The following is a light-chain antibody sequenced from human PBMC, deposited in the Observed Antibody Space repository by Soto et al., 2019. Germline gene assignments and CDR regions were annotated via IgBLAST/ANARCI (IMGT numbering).Light chain of an antibody. CDR2: GAS. CDR1: QSVSSSY. Sequence: EIVLTQSPGTLSLSPGERATLSCRASQSVSSSYLAWYQKKPGQAPRLLIYGASSRATGIPDRFSGSGSGTDFTLTISRLEPEDFAVYYCQQYGRSPRTFGQGTKVEMK. J-gene: IGKJ1*01. V-gene: IGKV3-20*01. CDR3: QQYGRSPRT.